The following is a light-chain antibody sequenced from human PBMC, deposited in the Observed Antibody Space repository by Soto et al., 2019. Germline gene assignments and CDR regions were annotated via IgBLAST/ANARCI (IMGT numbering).Light chain of an antibody. CDR1: QSVSSSY. V-gene: IGKV3-20*01. CDR3: QQYGSSRWT. J-gene: IGKJ1*01. CDR2: GAS. Sequence: EIVLTQSPGTLSLSPGEGATLSCRASQSVSSSYLAWYQQNRGQAPRLLIYGASTRATGTPDRFSGSGSVTDFTLTITSLEPEDFAVYYCQQYGSSRWTFGQGTKVEIK.